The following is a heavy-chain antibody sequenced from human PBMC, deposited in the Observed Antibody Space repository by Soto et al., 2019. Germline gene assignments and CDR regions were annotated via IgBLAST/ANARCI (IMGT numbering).Heavy chain of an antibody. V-gene: IGHV1-18*01. D-gene: IGHD6-19*01. Sequence: QLVQSGAEVKKPGSSVKVSCKASGYTFISYGIGWVRQAPGQGLEWMGWITTHNDHTNYAQQFQGRVTFTTDTSTSTAYVELRDPTSDDTAVYYCARVYSSGWKGLGYWGQGTLVTVSS. J-gene: IGHJ4*02. CDR2: ITTHNDHT. CDR3: ARVYSSGWKGLGY. CDR1: GYTFISYG.